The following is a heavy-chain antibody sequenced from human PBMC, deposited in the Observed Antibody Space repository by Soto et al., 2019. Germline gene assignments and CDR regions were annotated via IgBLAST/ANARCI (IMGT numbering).Heavy chain of an antibody. CDR2: IKEDGSST. J-gene: IGHJ4*02. V-gene: IGHV3-7*01. D-gene: IGHD1-26*01. Sequence: GWSLRLSCAASGFTLSNHWMNWVRQVPGRGMEWGAKIKEDGSSTYFADSVRGRFTISRDNAKNALFLQMNSLRVEDTAIYYCAKDGAWALECWGVGTLVTVSS. CDR3: AKDGAWALEC. CDR1: GFTLSNHW.